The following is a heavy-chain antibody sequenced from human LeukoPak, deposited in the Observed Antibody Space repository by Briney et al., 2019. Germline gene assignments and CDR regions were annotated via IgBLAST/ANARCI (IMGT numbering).Heavy chain of an antibody. J-gene: IGHJ4*02. CDR1: AYSFTDYY. CDR2: INPNSGGT. V-gene: IGHV1-2*02. Sequence: ASVKVSCKASAYSFTDYYMHWVRQAPGQGLEWMGSINPNSGGTNYAQKFRGRVTMTRDTSITTAYMELSRLTSDDTAAYYCARDGVNIHPDFVYWGQGTLVTVSS. CDR3: ARDGVNIHPDFVY. D-gene: IGHD3-16*02.